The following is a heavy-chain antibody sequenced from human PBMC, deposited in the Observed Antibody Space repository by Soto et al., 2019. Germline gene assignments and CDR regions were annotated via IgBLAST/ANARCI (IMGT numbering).Heavy chain of an antibody. J-gene: IGHJ5*01. CDR1: GFTFSNYA. CDR3: ARDRATFDS. CDR2: ISGSGANT. D-gene: IGHD1-26*01. Sequence: PGGSLRLSCAASGFTFSNYAMSWVRQVPGKGLEWIASISGSGANTWYADSVQGRFTVSRDNSKSTLSLYMNSLRAEDTAIYYRARDRATFDSWGQGTLVTVSS. V-gene: IGHV3-23*01.